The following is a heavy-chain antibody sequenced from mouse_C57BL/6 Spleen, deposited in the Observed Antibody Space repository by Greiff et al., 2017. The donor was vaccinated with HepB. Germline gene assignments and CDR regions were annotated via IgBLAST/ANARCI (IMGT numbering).Heavy chain of an antibody. Sequence: QVQLQQSGAELVRPGPSVKVSCKASGYAFTNYLIEWVKQRPGQGLEWIGVINPGSGGTNYNEKFKGKATLTADKSSSTAYMQLSSLTSEDSAVYFCARSTVVATVDYWGQGTTLTVSS. J-gene: IGHJ2*01. CDR1: GYAFTNYL. D-gene: IGHD1-1*01. CDR2: INPGSGGT. CDR3: ARSTVVATVDY. V-gene: IGHV1-54*01.